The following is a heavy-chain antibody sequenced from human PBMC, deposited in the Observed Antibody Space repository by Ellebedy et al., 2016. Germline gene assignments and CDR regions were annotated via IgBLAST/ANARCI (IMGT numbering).Heavy chain of an antibody. Sequence: SVKVSXKASGYTFTSYGISWVRQAPGQGLEWMGRIIPILGIANYAQKFQGRVTITADKSTSTAYMELSSLRSEDTAVYYCARVTRETDYYDSKGDWFDPWGQGTLVTVSS. CDR2: IIPILGIA. V-gene: IGHV1-69*04. J-gene: IGHJ5*02. D-gene: IGHD3-22*01. CDR1: GYTFTSYG. CDR3: ARVTRETDYYDSKGDWFDP.